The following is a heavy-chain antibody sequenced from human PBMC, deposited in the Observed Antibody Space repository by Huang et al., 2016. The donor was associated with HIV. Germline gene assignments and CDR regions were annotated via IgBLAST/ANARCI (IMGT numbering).Heavy chain of an antibody. J-gene: IGHJ4*02. CDR3: ARSAYGDLDY. V-gene: IGHV1-8*02. CDR1: GYTFTNYD. D-gene: IGHD4-17*01. CDR2: MNPNTGNT. Sequence: QVHLVQSGAEVKKPGASVKVSCKAAGYTFTNYDSNWVRQAPGRGLEWRGWMNPNTGNTGFAQSFQGRFTMTRKTSITTAYMELTSLTSEDTAVYYCARSAYGDLDYWGLGTLVIVSS.